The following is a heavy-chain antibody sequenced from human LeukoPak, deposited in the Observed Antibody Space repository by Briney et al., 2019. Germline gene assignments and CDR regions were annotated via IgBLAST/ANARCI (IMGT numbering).Heavy chain of an antibody. D-gene: IGHD4-17*01. J-gene: IGHJ4*02. Sequence: GESLKISCKGSGYSFTTYWIGWLRQMPGKGLEWMGIIYPGDSDTRHSPSFQGQVTISADKSINTAYLQWSSLKASDTAMYYCARWDYGTYYFDFWGQGALVTVSS. CDR3: ARWDYGTYYFDF. CDR1: GYSFTTYW. CDR2: IYPGDSDT. V-gene: IGHV5-51*01.